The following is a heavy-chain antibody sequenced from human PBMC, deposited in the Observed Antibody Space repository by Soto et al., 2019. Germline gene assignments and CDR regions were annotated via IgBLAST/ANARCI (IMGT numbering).Heavy chain of an antibody. CDR3: AIRVEYYYDSSGYQNFDY. Sequence: SETLSLTCAVYGGSFSGYYWSWIRQPPGKGLEWIGEINHSGSTYYNPSLKSRVTISVDTSKNQFSLKLSSVTAADTAVYYCAIRVEYYYDSSGYQNFDYWGQGTLVTVA. V-gene: IGHV4-34*01. CDR2: INHSGST. J-gene: IGHJ4*02. D-gene: IGHD3-22*01. CDR1: GGSFSGYY.